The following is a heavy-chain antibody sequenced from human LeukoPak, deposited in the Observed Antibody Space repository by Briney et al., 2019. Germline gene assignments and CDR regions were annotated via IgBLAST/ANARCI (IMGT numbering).Heavy chain of an antibody. CDR1: GFTFSSYA. J-gene: IGHJ4*02. V-gene: IGHV3-23*01. Sequence: GGSLRLSCAASGFTFSSYAMHWVRQAPGKGLEWVSAISGSGGSTYYADSVKGRFTISRDNSKNTLYLQMNSLRAEDTAVYYCATSRSGWEYYFDYWGQGTLVTVSS. CDR2: ISGSGGST. D-gene: IGHD6-19*01. CDR3: ATSRSGWEYYFDY.